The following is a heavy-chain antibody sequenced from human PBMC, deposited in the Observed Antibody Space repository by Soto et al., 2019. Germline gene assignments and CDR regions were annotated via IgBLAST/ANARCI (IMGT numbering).Heavy chain of an antibody. D-gene: IGHD3-10*01. Sequence: QVDLVQSGAEMKKPGSSVRVSCKASGGTFSSQAFSWVRQAPGQGLEWVGGIFPMLGVEQYAQHSQGRVTITADESTNTAYMDLSSLTSEDTAVYYCARDVGGVALDSWGQGTLVTVS. CDR2: IFPMLGVE. V-gene: IGHV1-69*01. J-gene: IGHJ4*02. CDR1: GGTFSSQA. CDR3: ARDVGGVALDS.